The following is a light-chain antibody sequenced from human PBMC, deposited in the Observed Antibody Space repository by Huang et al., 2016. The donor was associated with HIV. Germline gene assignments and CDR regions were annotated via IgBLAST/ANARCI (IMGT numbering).Light chain of an antibody. V-gene: IGKV1-5*03. J-gene: IGKJ1*01. CDR2: KIS. Sequence: DIQMTQSPSTLSAFGGDRLTTTCRASQNISGWLGWYQQKPGKAPRLLIYKISSLESGVPSRFGGSGSGTEFSLTISSLQPDDIGTYYCQYGETFGQGSKVEVK. CDR3: QYGET. CDR1: QNISGW.